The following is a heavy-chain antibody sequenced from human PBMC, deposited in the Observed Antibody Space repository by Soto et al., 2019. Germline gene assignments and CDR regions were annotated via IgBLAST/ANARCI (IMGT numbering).Heavy chain of an antibody. J-gene: IGHJ3*02. Sequence: GASVKVSCKASGYTFTSYGISCVRQAPGQGLEWMGWISAYNGNTNYAQKLQGRVTMTTDTSTSTAYMELRSLRSDDTAVYYCARDIVVVVAATRGAFDIWGQGTMVTVSS. CDR3: ARDIVVVVAATRGAFDI. D-gene: IGHD2-15*01. CDR2: ISAYNGNT. CDR1: GYTFTSYG. V-gene: IGHV1-18*04.